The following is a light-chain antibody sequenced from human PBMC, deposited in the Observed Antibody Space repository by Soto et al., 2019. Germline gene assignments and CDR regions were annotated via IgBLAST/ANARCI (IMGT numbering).Light chain of an antibody. Sequence: QSALTQPASVSGSPGQSITISCTGTSSDIGGYNFVSWYQQHPGKAPKLMIYEVSSRPSGVSNRFSGSKSANTASLTISGLQAEDEDDYYCSSYTTISTLVFGGGTKVTVL. CDR1: SSDIGGYNF. V-gene: IGLV2-14*01. J-gene: IGLJ2*01. CDR3: SSYTTISTLV. CDR2: EVS.